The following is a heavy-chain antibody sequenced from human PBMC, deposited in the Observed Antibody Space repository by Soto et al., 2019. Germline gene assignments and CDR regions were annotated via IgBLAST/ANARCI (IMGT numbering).Heavy chain of an antibody. Sequence: QVQLVESGGGVVQPGRSLRLSCAASGCPFSNYAMYWVRQAPGKGLEWVAVLSYDGNNKYYADSVKGRFTISRDNSKNTLDLQMNSLRAVDTAVYYCARAGCDGGTCYTLVGLRYGMDVWGQGTTVTVSS. V-gene: IGHV3-30-3*01. CDR1: GCPFSNYA. CDR3: ARAGCDGGTCYTLVGLRYGMDV. CDR2: LSYDGNNK. D-gene: IGHD2-15*01. J-gene: IGHJ6*02.